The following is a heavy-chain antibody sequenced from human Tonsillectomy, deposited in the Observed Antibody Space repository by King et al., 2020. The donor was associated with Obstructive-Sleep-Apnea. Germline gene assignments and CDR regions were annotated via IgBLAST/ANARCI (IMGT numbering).Heavy chain of an antibody. V-gene: IGHV3-66*01. D-gene: IGHD5-12*01. CDR1: GFTVSSSY. Sequence: VQLVESGGGLVQPGGSLRLSCAASGFTVSSSYMSWVRQAPGKGLEWGSSIYSGGSTYYADSVKGIFTISRDNSKNTLYLQMNSLRDEDTAVYYCARDGLGAGFFDYWGQGTLVTVSS. J-gene: IGHJ4*02. CDR3: ARDGLGAGFFDY. CDR2: IYSGGST.